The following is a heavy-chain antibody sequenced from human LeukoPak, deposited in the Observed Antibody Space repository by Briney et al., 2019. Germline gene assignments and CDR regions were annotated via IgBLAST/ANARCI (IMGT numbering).Heavy chain of an antibody. CDR2: IYYSGST. CDR1: GASISSTSHY. V-gene: IGHV4-39*07. J-gene: IGHJ3*02. D-gene: IGHD2-15*01. CDR3: ARDQSGGRGLNAFDI. Sequence: SETLSLTCTVSGASISSTSHYWGWIRQPPGKGLEWIGSIYYSGSTYYNTSLKSRVTISVDMSKNQFSLKLNSVTAADTAVYYCARDQSGGRGLNAFDIWGQGTMVTVSS.